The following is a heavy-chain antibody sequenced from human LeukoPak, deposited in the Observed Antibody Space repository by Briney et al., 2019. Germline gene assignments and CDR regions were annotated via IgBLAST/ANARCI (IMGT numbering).Heavy chain of an antibody. J-gene: IGHJ4*02. CDR2: MNPNSGNT. D-gene: IGHD2-2*01. CDR3: AIGDWVPER. CDR1: GYTFISYD. V-gene: IGHV1-8*03. Sequence: ASVKVSCKASGYTFISYDINWVRQATGQGLEWMGWMNPNSGNTGYAQNFQGRVTITRNTSISTAYMELSSLRSGDTAVYYCAIGDWVPERWGQGTVVTVSS.